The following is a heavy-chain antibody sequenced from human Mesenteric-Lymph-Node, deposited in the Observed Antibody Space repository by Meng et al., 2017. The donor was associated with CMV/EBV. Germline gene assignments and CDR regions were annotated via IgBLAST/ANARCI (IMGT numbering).Heavy chain of an antibody. V-gene: IGHV4-39*07. Sequence: SETLSPTCTVSGGSFSSSSYYWGWIRQPPGTGLEWIGSIYYSGSTYYNPSLKSRVTISVHTSKNQFSLKLSSVTAADTAVYYCARDPGGSGGIDWGQGTLVTVSS. CDR3: ARDPGGSGGID. CDR2: IYYSGST. J-gene: IGHJ4*02. CDR1: GGSFSSSSYY. D-gene: IGHD2-15*01.